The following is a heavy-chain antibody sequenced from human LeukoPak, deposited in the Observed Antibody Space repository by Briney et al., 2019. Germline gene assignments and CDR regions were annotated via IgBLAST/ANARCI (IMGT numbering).Heavy chain of an antibody. CDR3: ARVVTGYSGYDFRGSGGNYFDY. D-gene: IGHD5-12*01. J-gene: IGHJ4*02. CDR1: GYTFTSYY. CDR2: INPSGGST. Sequence: GASVKVSRKASGYTFTSYYMHWVRQAPGQGLEWVGIINPSGGSTSYAQKFQGRVTMTRDTSTRTVYMELSSLRSEDTAVYYCARVVTGYSGYDFRGSGGNYFDYWGQGTLVTVSS. V-gene: IGHV1-46*01.